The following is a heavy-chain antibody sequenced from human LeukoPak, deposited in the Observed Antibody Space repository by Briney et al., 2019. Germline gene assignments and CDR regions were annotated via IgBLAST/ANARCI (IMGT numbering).Heavy chain of an antibody. V-gene: IGHV4-34*01. CDR2: INHSGST. J-gene: IGHJ4*02. D-gene: IGHD6-6*01. Sequence: SETLSLTCAVYGGSFSGYYWSWIRQPPGKGLEWIGEINHSGSTNYNPSLKSRVTISVDTSKNQFSLKLSSVTAADTAVYYCAREVSPADSSSAFDYWGQGTLVTVSS. CDR3: AREVSPADSSSAFDY. CDR1: GGSFSGYY.